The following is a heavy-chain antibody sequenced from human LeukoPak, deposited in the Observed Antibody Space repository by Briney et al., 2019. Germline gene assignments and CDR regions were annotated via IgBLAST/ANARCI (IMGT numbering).Heavy chain of an antibody. V-gene: IGHV1-69*04. CDR3: ARDHGDRYYDYYYMDV. Sequence: SVKVSCEASGGTFSSYTISWVRQAPGQGLEWMGRIIPILGIANYAQKFQGRVTITADKSTSTAYMELSSLRSEDTAVYYCARDHGDRYYDYYYMDVWGKGTTVTVSS. J-gene: IGHJ6*03. CDR1: GGTFSSYT. D-gene: IGHD4-17*01. CDR2: IIPILGIA.